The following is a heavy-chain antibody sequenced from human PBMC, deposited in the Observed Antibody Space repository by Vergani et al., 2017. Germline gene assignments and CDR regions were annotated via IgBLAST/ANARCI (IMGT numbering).Heavy chain of an antibody. CDR2: ISGSGGST. CDR1: GFTFSSYA. V-gene: IGHV3-23*04. Sequence: EVQLVESGGGLVQPGGSLRLSCAASGFTFSSYAMSWVRQAPGKGLEWVSAISGSGGSTYYADSVKGRFTISRDNSKNTLYLQMNSLRAEDTAVYYCAKDQAVAGHYYYYGMDVWGQGTTVTVSS. J-gene: IGHJ6*02. CDR3: AKDQAVAGHYYYYGMDV. D-gene: IGHD6-19*01.